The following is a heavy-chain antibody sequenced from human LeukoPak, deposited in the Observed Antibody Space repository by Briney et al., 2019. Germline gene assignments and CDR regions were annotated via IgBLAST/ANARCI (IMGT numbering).Heavy chain of an antibody. CDR2: ISSSGGYT. J-gene: IGHJ4*02. D-gene: IGHD3-16*02. CDR3: AKGQEYVWGSYRYTEGPYFDY. CDR1: GFTFSNYA. V-gene: IGHV3-23*01. Sequence: GGSLRLSCAASGFTFSNYAMTWVRQAPGMGLEWVSVISSSGGYTYYADSVKGRFTISRDNSKNTLYLQMNSLRAEDTAIYYCAKGQEYVWGSYRYTEGPYFDYWGQGALVTVSS.